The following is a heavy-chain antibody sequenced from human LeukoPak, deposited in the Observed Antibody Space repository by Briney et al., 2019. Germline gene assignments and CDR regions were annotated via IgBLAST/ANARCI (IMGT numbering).Heavy chain of an antibody. CDR3: AREIRDPSYYDFWSGFDY. Sequence: GGSLRLSCAASGFTFSSYWMHWVRQAPGKGLVWVSRINTDGSSTSYADSVKGRFTISRDNAKNTLYLQMNSLRAEDTAVYYCAREIRDPSYYDFWSGFDYWGQGTLVTVSS. V-gene: IGHV3-74*01. D-gene: IGHD3-3*01. CDR1: GFTFSSYW. CDR2: INTDGSST. J-gene: IGHJ4*02.